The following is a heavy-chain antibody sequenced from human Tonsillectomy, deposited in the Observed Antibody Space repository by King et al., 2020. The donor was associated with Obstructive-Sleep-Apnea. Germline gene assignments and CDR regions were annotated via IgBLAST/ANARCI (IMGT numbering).Heavy chain of an antibody. V-gene: IGHV3-23*04. J-gene: IGHJ4*02. CDR1: GFTFSNYA. Sequence: VQLVESGGGLVQPGGSLRLSCAASGFTFSNYAMSWFRQAPGKGLELGSAINTGGGTTYYADSVKGRFTISRDNSKNTLYLQMNSLRAEDTAVYYCAKRVDTAMVFDYWGQGTLVTVSS. D-gene: IGHD5-18*01. CDR3: AKRVDTAMVFDY. CDR2: INTGGGTT.